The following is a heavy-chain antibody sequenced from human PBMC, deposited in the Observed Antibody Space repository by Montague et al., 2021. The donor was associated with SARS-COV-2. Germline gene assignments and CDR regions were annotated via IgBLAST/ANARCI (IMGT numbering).Heavy chain of an antibody. CDR2: IYSSGST. V-gene: IGHV4-59*13. J-gene: IGHJ4*02. D-gene: IGHD5-24*01. CDR1: GGSITSYY. Sequence: SETLSLTCTVSGGSITSYYWSWIRQPPGKGLEWIGYIYSSGSTNYNPSLKSPVTISVDTSKNQFSLKLSSVTAADTAVYYCARGDVEMATIKSGGPFDRFDYWGQGTLVTVSS. CDR3: ARGDVEMATIKSGGPFDRFDY.